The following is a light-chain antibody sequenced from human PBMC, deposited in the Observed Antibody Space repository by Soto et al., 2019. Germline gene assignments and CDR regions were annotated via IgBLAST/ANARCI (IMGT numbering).Light chain of an antibody. Sequence: DIQMTHSPSRMDASVGFTISITCRASQTFNSWVTLYQPKPGKAPKLLIYEAFTLQSGVSSSFSGNGSGTELSLTISSMQADDFGSYYCQHYNTWTFGPGTQVDI. CDR2: EAF. CDR3: QHYNTWT. V-gene: IGKV1-5*01. J-gene: IGKJ1*01. CDR1: QTFNSW.